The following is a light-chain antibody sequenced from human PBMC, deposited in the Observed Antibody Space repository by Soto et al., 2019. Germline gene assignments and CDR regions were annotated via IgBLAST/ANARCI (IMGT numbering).Light chain of an antibody. J-gene: IGKJ5*01. CDR2: AAF. CDR1: EDINSR. CDR3: QQADSFPIT. Sequence: DVQITHCPSSVSASVGDRVTISCRASEDINSRLAWYQQKPGNAPKLLIYAAFILQSGVPSRFSGYGSGTDFTLSISSLQPEDFATYYCQQADSFPITFGQGTRLEIK. V-gene: IGKV1-12*01.